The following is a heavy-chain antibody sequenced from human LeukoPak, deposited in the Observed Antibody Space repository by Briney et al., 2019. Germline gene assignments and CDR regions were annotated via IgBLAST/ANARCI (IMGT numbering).Heavy chain of an antibody. J-gene: IGHJ5*02. CDR1: GFTFSSYG. Sequence: GRSLRLSCAASGFTFSSYGMHWVRQAPGKGLEWVAVISYDGSNKYYADSVKGRFTISRDNSKNTLYLQMNSLRAEDTAVYYCARVQGFFGEPGWFDPWGQGTLVTVSS. CDR3: ARVQGFFGEPGWFDP. CDR2: ISYDGSNK. D-gene: IGHD3-10*01. V-gene: IGHV3-30*03.